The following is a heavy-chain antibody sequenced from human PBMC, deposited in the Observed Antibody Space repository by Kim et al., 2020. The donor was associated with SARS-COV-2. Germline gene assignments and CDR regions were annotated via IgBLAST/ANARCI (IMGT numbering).Heavy chain of an antibody. J-gene: IGHJ6*02. CDR1: GGSISSSSYY. CDR3: RIYCSSTSCYSYYYYYGMDV. D-gene: IGHD2-2*02. V-gene: IGHV4-39*01. Sequence: SETLSLTCTVSGGSISSSSYYWGWIRQPPGKGLEWIGSIYYSGSTYYNPSLKSRVTISVDTSKNQFSLKLSSVTAADTAVYYCRIYCSSTSCYSYYYYYGMDVWVQGTTVTVSS. CDR2: IYYSGST.